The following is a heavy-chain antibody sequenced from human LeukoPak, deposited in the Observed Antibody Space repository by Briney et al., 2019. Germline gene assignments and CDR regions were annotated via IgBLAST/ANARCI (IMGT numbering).Heavy chain of an antibody. CDR1: GGSISSYY. CDR3: ARDFWSGEYFDY. V-gene: IGHV4-39*07. CDR2: IYYSGST. J-gene: IGHJ4*02. D-gene: IGHD3-3*01. Sequence: SETLSLTCTVSGGSISSYYWSWIRQPPGKGLKWIGSIYYSGSTYYNPSLKSRVTISVDTSKNQFSLKLSSVTAADTAVYYCARDFWSGEYFDYWGQGTLVTVSS.